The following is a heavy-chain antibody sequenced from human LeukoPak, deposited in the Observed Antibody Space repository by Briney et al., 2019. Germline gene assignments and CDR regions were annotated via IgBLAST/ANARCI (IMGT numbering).Heavy chain of an antibody. CDR3: AKLVTGRPSGYMDV. Sequence: GGSLRLSCAASGFIFSNYAMSWVRQAPGKGLEWVSGISGNGGSTSYADCVKGRFTISRDNSKNTLYVQMNSLRAGDTAVYYCAKLVTGRPSGYMDVWGKGTTVTVSS. V-gene: IGHV3-23*01. CDR2: ISGNGGST. D-gene: IGHD6-6*01. CDR1: GFIFSNYA. J-gene: IGHJ6*03.